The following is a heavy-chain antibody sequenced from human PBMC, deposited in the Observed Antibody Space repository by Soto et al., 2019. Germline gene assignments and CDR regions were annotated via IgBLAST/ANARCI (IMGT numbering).Heavy chain of an antibody. Sequence: GGSLRLSCAASGFTFSSYAMSWVRQAPGKGLEWVSAISGSGGSTYYADSVKGRFTISRDNSKNTLYLQMNSLRAEDTAVYYCAKVRLTPSSGWPQFDYRGQGTLVTGSS. V-gene: IGHV3-23*01. CDR1: GFTFSSYA. CDR3: AKVRLTPSSGWPQFDY. J-gene: IGHJ4*02. D-gene: IGHD6-19*01. CDR2: ISGSGGST.